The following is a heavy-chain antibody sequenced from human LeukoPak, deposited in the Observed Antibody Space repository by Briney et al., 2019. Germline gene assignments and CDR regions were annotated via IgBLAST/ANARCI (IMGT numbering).Heavy chain of an antibody. J-gene: IGHJ4*02. V-gene: IGHV3-30*04. D-gene: IGHD6-6*01. CDR1: GFTFSSYA. CDR3: ARDENSGGIDY. Sequence: GGSLRLSCAASGFTFSSYAMHWVRQAPGKGLEWVAIISYDGSDKHYADSVKGRFTISRDNAKNSLYLQMNSLRAEDTAVYYCARDENSGGIDYWGQGTLVTVSS. CDR2: ISYDGSDK.